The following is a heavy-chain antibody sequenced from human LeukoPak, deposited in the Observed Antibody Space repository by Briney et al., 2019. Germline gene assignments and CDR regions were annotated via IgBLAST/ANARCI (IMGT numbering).Heavy chain of an antibody. J-gene: IGHJ4*02. CDR3: AREGMGSSTLDY. CDR2: ISSSSNLI. Sequence: GSLRLSCAASGFSFSSYAMNWVRQAPGKGMEWVSYISSSSNLIYYADSVKGRFTISRDNAKNSLYLQMNSLRVEDMAVYYCAREGMGSSTLDYWGQGTLVTVSS. V-gene: IGHV3-48*01. CDR1: GFSFSSYA. D-gene: IGHD3-10*01.